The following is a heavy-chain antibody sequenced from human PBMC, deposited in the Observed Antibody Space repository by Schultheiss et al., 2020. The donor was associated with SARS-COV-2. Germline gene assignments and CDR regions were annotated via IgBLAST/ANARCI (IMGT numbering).Heavy chain of an antibody. J-gene: IGHJ4*02. CDR3: ARDESYYDSSGLDY. D-gene: IGHD3-22*01. Sequence: GESLKISCAASGFTFSTYAMHWVRQAPGKGLEWVAVIWYDGSNKYYADSVKGRFTISRDNSKNTLYLQMNSLRAEDTAVYYCARDESYYDSSGLDYWGQGTLVTVSS. CDR2: IWYDGSNK. V-gene: IGHV3-30*07. CDR1: GFTFSTYA.